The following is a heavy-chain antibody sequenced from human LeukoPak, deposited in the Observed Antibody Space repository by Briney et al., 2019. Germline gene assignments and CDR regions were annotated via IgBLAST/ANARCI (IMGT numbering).Heavy chain of an antibody. D-gene: IGHD2-15*01. CDR2: ISAYNGNT. J-gene: IGHJ3*02. V-gene: IGHV1-18*01. CDR3: ARENRYCSGGSCYSVASDDVFDI. CDR1: GHTFTNYG. Sequence: EASVKVSCKASGHTFTNYGITWVRQAPGQGLEWMGWISAYNGNTNYAQKVQGRVTMTTDTCTNTVYMELRSLRSVETAVYYCARENRYCSGGSCYSVASDDVFDIWGQGTMVTVSS.